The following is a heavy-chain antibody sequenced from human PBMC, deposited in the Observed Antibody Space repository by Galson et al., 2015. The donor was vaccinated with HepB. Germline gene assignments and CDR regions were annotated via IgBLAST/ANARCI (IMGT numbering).Heavy chain of an antibody. CDR3: ARSSLYDDGNSATEYFQE. D-gene: IGHD2-15*01. Sequence: SVKVSCKASGYTFTYRYLHWVRQAPGQALEWMGWITPYNGNTKYAQKFQRRVTITRETSMSTTYMELRSLRPEDTAIYYCARSSLYDDGNSATEYFQEWGQGTQVTVSS. J-gene: IGHJ1*01. CDR1: GYTFTYRY. V-gene: IGHV1-45*02. CDR2: ITPYNGNT.